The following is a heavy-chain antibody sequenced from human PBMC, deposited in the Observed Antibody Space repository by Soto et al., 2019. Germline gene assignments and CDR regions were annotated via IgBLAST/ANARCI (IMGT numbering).Heavy chain of an antibody. J-gene: IGHJ5*02. CDR3: ARQSESTGYFYGWFDP. Sequence: QVQLQESGPGLVRPSQTLSLTCTVSGGSINSRGYYWTWIRQHPGKGLEWIGNIYYSGSIHFNPSLKSRLTMLVDTSENQFSLKLTSVTAADMAVYYCARQSESTGYFYGWFDPWGQGTLVTVSS. CDR2: IYYSGSI. D-gene: IGHD3-9*01. CDR1: GGSINSRGYY. V-gene: IGHV4-31*03.